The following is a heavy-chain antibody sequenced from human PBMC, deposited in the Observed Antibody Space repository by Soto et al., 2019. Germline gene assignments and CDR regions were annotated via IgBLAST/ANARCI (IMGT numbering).Heavy chain of an antibody. D-gene: IGHD3-10*02. Sequence: PSETLSLTCTVSGGSISSGDYYWSWIRQPPGKGLEWIGYIYYSGSTYYNPSLKSRVTISVDTSKNQFSLKLSSVTAADTAVYYCASTMWPPWCFDYWGQGTLVTVSS. CDR2: IYYSGST. V-gene: IGHV4-30-4*01. J-gene: IGHJ4*02. CDR1: GGSISSGDYY. CDR3: ASTMWPPWCFDY.